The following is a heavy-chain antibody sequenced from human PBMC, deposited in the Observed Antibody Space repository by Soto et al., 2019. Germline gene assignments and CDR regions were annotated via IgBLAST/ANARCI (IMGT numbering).Heavy chain of an antibody. CDR1: GYTFTSYY. V-gene: IGHV1-46*03. D-gene: IGHD3-9*01. CDR2: INPSGGST. CDR3: ASPYYDILTGYSAYYYYGMDV. J-gene: IGHJ6*02. Sequence: ASVKVSCKASGYTFTSYYMHWVRQAPGQGLEWMGIINPSGGSTSYAQKFQGRVTMTRDTSTSTVYMELSSLRSEDTAVYYCASPYYDILTGYSAYYYYGMDVWGQGTTVTVSS.